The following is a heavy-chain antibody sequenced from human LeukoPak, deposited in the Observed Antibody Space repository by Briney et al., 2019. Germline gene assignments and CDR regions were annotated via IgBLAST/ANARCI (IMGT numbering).Heavy chain of an antibody. J-gene: IGHJ4*02. CDR3: AMYYYDCSGSDY. Sequence: ASVKVSCKASGYTFTCYYMHWVRQAPGQGLEWMGGIIPIFGTANYAQKFQGRVTITADESTSTAYMELSSLRSEDTAVYYCAMYYYDCSGSDYWGQGTLVTVSS. CDR2: IIPIFGTA. CDR1: GYTFTCYY. D-gene: IGHD3-22*01. V-gene: IGHV1-69*13.